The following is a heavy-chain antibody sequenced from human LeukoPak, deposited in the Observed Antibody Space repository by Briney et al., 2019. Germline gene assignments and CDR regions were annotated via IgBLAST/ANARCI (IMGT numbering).Heavy chain of an antibody. D-gene: IGHD6-19*01. J-gene: IGHJ3*02. Sequence: GESLKISCKASGYSFTTSWIGWVRQMPGKGLEWMGIIYPGDSDTRYSPSFQGHVTISADKSISTAYLQWSSLKASDTAMYYCARLARIAVAGTLIWGAFHIWGRGTMVTVSS. CDR3: ARLARIAVAGTLIWGAFHI. CDR1: GYSFTTSW. V-gene: IGHV5-51*01. CDR2: IYPGDSDT.